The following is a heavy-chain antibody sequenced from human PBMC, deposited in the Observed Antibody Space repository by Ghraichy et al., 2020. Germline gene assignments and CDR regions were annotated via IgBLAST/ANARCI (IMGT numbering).Heavy chain of an antibody. Sequence: GGSLRLSCAASGFTFSDYYMSWIRQAPGKGLEWVSYISSSGSTIYYADSVKGRFTISRDNAKNSLYLQMNSLRAEDTAVYYCARDPDYCSGGSCYSYGAFDIWGQGTMVTVSS. D-gene: IGHD2-15*01. CDR2: ISSSGSTI. J-gene: IGHJ3*02. V-gene: IGHV3-11*01. CDR1: GFTFSDYY. CDR3: ARDPDYCSGGSCYSYGAFDI.